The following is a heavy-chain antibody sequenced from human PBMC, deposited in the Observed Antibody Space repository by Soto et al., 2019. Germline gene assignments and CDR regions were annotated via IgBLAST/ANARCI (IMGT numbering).Heavy chain of an antibody. CDR2: INNGGDNI. Sequence: PGGSLRLSCAASGFTFNNYAMSWVRQAPGKGLEWVSSINNGGDNIYYADSVKGRFTISRDNSKSTLYLQMNSLRAEDTAVYYCSKTFLARYCSSSICYDPADYFDYWGQGILVTVSS. CDR1: GFTFNNYA. CDR3: SKTFLARYCSSSICYDPADYFDY. D-gene: IGHD2-2*01. J-gene: IGHJ4*02. V-gene: IGHV3-23*01.